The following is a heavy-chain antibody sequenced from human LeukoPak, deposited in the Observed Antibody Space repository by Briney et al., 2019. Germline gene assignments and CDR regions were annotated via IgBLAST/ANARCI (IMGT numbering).Heavy chain of an antibody. D-gene: IGHD3-10*01. CDR3: ARGGMVRRVMGAFDI. CDR2: IKQDGSEK. CDR1: GFTFDDYA. V-gene: IGHV3-7*01. Sequence: GGSLRLSCAASGFTFDDYAIHWVRHAPGKGLEWVANIKQDGSEKYYVDSVKGRFTVSRDNAKNSLYLQMNSLRAEDTVVFYCARGGMVRRVMGAFDIWGQGTLVTVSS. J-gene: IGHJ3*02.